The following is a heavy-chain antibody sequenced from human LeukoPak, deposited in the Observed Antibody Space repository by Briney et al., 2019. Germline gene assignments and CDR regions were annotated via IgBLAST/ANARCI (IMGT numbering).Heavy chain of an antibody. J-gene: IGHJ4*02. CDR3: ARSLCNWERPTNY. V-gene: IGHV3-7*01. D-gene: IGHD7-27*01. CDR1: GFTFTTYW. CDR2: IRKDGTET. Sequence: GGSLRVSCAASGFTFTTYWLNWVRQAPGKGREWVANIRKDGTETYYVDSVKGRFTVSRDNAKNSVFLQMNSLRDDDTAVYYCARSLCNWERPTNYWGQGTLVTVSS.